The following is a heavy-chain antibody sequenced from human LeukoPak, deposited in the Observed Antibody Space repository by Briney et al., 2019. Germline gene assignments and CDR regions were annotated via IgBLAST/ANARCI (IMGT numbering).Heavy chain of an antibody. D-gene: IGHD2-15*01. V-gene: IGHV3-7*01. CDR2: IKQDGSEK. Sequence: GGSLRLSCAASGFTFSSYWMSWVRQAPGKGLEWVANIKQDGSEKYYVDSVKGRFTISRDSAKNSLYLQMNSLRAEDTAVYYCARRDPRYCSGGSCFDYWGQGTLVTVSS. J-gene: IGHJ4*02. CDR1: GFTFSSYW. CDR3: ARRDPRYCSGGSCFDY.